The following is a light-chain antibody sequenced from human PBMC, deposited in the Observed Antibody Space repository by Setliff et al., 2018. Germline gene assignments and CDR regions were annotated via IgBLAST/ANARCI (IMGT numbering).Light chain of an antibody. CDR2: DVS. CDR3: CSYADSYTSLYV. Sequence: QSVLTQPRSVSGSPGQSVTISCTGTSSDVGGYNYVSWYQQHPGKAPKLMIYDVSKRPSGVPDRFSGSKSGNTASLTISGLQAEDEADYYCCSYADSYTSLYVFGTGTKVTVL. CDR1: SSDVGGYNY. J-gene: IGLJ1*01. V-gene: IGLV2-11*01.